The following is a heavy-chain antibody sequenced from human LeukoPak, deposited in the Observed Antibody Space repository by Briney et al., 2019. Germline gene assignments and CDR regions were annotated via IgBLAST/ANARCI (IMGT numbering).Heavy chain of an antibody. CDR1: GFTFDDYA. V-gene: IGHV3-9*01. CDR3: AKRLDLDY. Sequence: GRSLRLSCAASGFTFDDYAMHWVRQAPGKGLEWVSGISWNSGSIGYADSVKDRFTIYRDNAKNSLYLQMNSLRAEDTALYYCAKRLDLDYWGQGTLVAVSS. D-gene: IGHD6-19*01. J-gene: IGHJ4*02. CDR2: ISWNSGSI.